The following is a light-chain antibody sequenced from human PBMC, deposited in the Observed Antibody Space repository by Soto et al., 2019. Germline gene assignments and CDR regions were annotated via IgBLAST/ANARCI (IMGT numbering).Light chain of an antibody. V-gene: IGKV1-5*03. J-gene: IGKJ1*01. CDR2: KAS. CDR1: QSISSW. Sequence: DIQMAQCPSTLSASVGERVTITCRASQSISSWLAWYQQKPGTAPKLLIYKASSLQSGVPSRFSGSGSGTEFTLTISSLQPDDFATYYCQQYVTAFRSFGQGTKVDIK. CDR3: QQYVTAFRS.